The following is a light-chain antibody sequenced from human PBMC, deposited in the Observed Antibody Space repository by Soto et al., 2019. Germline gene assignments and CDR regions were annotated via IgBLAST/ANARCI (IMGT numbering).Light chain of an antibody. CDR1: QSISTY. V-gene: IGKV1-39*01. Sequence: DIQMTQSPSSLSASVGDRVTITCRASQSISTYLNWYQQKPGKAPKLLMHAASSLDRGVPSRFSGSGSVTDFTLTISSLQPEDFATYYCQQSYRTPRTFGQWTKVDIK. CDR3: QQSYRTPRT. CDR2: AAS. J-gene: IGKJ1*01.